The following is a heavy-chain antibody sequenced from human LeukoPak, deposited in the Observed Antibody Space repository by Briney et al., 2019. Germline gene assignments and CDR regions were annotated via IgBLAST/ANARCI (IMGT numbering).Heavy chain of an antibody. Sequence: SETLSLTCAVYGGSFSGYYWSWIRQPPGKGLEWVGEINHSGSTNYNPSLKCRVTISVDTSKNQFSLKLSSVTAADTAVYYCARQRATAYYYDSSGRRGAFDIWGQGTMVTVSS. D-gene: IGHD3-22*01. J-gene: IGHJ3*02. CDR3: ARQRATAYYYDSSGRRGAFDI. CDR2: INHSGST. V-gene: IGHV4-34*01. CDR1: GGSFSGYY.